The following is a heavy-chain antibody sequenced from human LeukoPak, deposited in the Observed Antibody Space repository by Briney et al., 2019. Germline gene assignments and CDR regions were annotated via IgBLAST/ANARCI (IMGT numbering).Heavy chain of an antibody. CDR1: GFTFSSCA. D-gene: IGHD2-15*01. J-gene: IGHJ6*03. V-gene: IGHV3-23*01. CDR3: AKSPLAYCSGGSCYSIGV. Sequence: GGSLRLSCAASGFTFSSCAMSWVRQAPGKGLEWISAISGSGGNTYYADSVKGRFTISRDNSKNTLYLQMNSLRAEDTAVYCCAKSPLAYCSGGSCYSIGVWGKGTTVTVSS. CDR2: ISGSGGNT.